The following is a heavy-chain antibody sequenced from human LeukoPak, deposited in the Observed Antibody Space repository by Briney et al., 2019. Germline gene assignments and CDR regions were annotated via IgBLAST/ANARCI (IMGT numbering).Heavy chain of an antibody. CDR1: GGTFSSYA. CDR3: ARVVSSTNTDAFDI. D-gene: IGHD2-2*01. V-gene: IGHV1-69*05. J-gene: IGHJ3*02. Sequence: SVKVSCKASGGTFSSYAISWVRQAPGQGLEWMGGIIPIFGTANYAQKFQGRVTMTRDTSTSTVYMELSSLRSEDTAVYFCARVVSSTNTDAFDIWGQGTMVTVSS. CDR2: IIPIFGTA.